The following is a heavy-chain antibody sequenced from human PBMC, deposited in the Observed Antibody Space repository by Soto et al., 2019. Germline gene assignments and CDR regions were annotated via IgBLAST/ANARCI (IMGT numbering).Heavy chain of an antibody. CDR3: ARDPTGATLYFDY. V-gene: IGHV3-33*01. CDR2: IWYDGSNK. Sequence: QVQLVESGGGVVQPGRSLRLSCAASGFTFSSYGMHWVRQAPGKGLEWVAVIWYDGSNKYYADSVKGRFTIPRDNSKNTLYLQMNSLRAEDTAVYYCARDPTGATLYFDYWGQGTLVTVSS. D-gene: IGHD1-26*01. J-gene: IGHJ4*02. CDR1: GFTFSSYG.